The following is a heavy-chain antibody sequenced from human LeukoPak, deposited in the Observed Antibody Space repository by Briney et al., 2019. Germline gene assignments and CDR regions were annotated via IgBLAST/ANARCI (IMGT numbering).Heavy chain of an antibody. CDR1: GYSISSGYY. J-gene: IGHJ4*02. V-gene: IGHV4-38-2*02. D-gene: IGHD6-6*01. CDR3: VRRRHSSSSYFDY. Sequence: SETLSLTCTVSGYSISSGYYWGWIRQPPGKGLEWIGSIYHSGSTYYNPSLKSRVTISVDTSKNQFSLKLSSVTAADTAVYYCVRRRHSSSSYFDYWGQGTLVTVSS. CDR2: IYHSGST.